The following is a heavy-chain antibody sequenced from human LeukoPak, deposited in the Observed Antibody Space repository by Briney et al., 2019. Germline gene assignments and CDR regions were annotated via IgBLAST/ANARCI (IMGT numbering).Heavy chain of an antibody. V-gene: IGHV3-23*01. CDR2: ISGSGGST. CDR1: GFTFSSYA. Sequence: PGGSLRLSCAASGFTFSSYAMSWVRQAPGKGLEWVSAISGSGGSTHYADSVKGRFTISRDNSKNTLYLQMNSLRAEDTAVYYCARVYYGDYKGYFDYWGQGTLVTVSS. J-gene: IGHJ4*02. D-gene: IGHD4-17*01. CDR3: ARVYYGDYKGYFDY.